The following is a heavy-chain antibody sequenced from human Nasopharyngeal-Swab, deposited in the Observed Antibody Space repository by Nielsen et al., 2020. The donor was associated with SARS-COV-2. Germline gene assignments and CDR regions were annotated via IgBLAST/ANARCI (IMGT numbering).Heavy chain of an antibody. D-gene: IGHD3-16*01. Sequence: GSLKISCAASGFTFRSYWMHWVRQVPGKGLVGVSRINEDGSITNYADSVEGRFTISRDNAKNTLFLHMNSLRAEDTAVYYCGRDLGGRFSTWGQGTLVTASS. V-gene: IGHV3-74*01. CDR2: INEDGSIT. CDR1: GFTFRSYW. J-gene: IGHJ5*02. CDR3: GRDLGGRFST.